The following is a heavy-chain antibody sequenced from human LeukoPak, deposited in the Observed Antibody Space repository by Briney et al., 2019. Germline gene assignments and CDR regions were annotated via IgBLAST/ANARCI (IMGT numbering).Heavy chain of an antibody. CDR2: INPNSGGT. V-gene: IGHV1-2*06. J-gene: IGHJ4*02. CDR1: GYTFTGYY. D-gene: IGHD3-22*01. Sequence: GASVKVSCKASGYTFTGYYMHWVRQAPGQGLEWMGRINPNSGGTNYAQKFQSRVTMTRDTSISTAYMELSRLRSDDTAVYYCARSYYYDSSGYYALWGQGTLVTVSS. CDR3: ARSYYYDSSGYYAL.